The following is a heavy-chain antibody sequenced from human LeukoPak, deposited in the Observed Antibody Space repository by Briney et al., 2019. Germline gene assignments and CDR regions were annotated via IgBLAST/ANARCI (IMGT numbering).Heavy chain of an antibody. V-gene: IGHV3-23*01. CDR2: ISGSGGST. CDR3: AKDRDDYVWGSYLGAFDI. D-gene: IGHD3-16*01. J-gene: IGHJ3*02. Sequence: TGGSLRLSCAASGFTFSSYAMSWVRQAPGKGLEWVSLISGSGGSTYYADSVKGRFTISRDNSKNTLYLQMNSLTAEDTAVFYCAKDRDDYVWGSYLGAFDIWGQGTMATVSS. CDR1: GFTFSSYA.